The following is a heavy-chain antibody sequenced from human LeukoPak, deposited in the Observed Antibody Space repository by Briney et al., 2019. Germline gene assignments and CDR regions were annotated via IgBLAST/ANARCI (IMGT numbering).Heavy chain of an antibody. J-gene: IGHJ5*02. CDR3: AKDQGYSSGWAYNWFDP. CDR1: GFTVSSNS. CDR2: IYSDNT. Sequence: GGSLRLSCTVSGFTVSSNSMSWVRQAPGKGLEWVSFIYSDNTHYSDSVKGRFTISRDNSKNTLYLQMNSLRAEDTAVYYCAKDQGYSSGWAYNWFDPWGQGTLVTVSS. D-gene: IGHD6-19*01. V-gene: IGHV3-53*01.